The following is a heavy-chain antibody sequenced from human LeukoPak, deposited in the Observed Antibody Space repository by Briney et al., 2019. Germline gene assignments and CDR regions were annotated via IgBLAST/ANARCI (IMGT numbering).Heavy chain of an antibody. V-gene: IGHV1-69*13. CDR3: ARDLGRYYFDY. D-gene: IGHD1-26*01. CDR2: IIPIFGTA. CDR1: VGTFSSYA. Sequence: ASVKVSCKASVGTFSSYAISWVRQAPGQGLEWMGGIIPIFGTANYAQKFQGRVTITADESTSTAYMELSSLRSEDTAVYYCARDLGRYYFDYWGQGTLVTVSS. J-gene: IGHJ4*02.